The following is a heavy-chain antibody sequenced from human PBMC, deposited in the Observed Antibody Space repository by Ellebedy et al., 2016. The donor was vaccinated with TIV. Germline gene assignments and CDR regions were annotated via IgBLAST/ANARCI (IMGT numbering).Heavy chain of an antibody. V-gene: IGHV3-23*01. J-gene: IGHJ4*02. CDR2: ISHTGSRT. CDR1: GFSFSSYA. CDR3: AKGRGGGSDSSAPIYYFDY. Sequence: GESLKISCAASGFSFSSYAMSWVRQAPGKGLEWVSTISHTGSRTFYADSVEGRFTTSRDTSKKTLYLQMNSLRAEDTAIYYCAKGRGGGSDSSAPIYYFDYWGLGTLVTVSS. D-gene: IGHD3-22*01.